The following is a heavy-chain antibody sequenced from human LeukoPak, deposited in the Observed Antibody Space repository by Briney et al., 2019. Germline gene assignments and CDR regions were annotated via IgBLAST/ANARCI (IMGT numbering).Heavy chain of an antibody. V-gene: IGHV4-39*01. CDR1: GGSISSSSYY. D-gene: IGHD3-10*01. CDR2: IYYSGSI. Sequence: SETLSLTCTVSGGSISSSSYYWGWIRQPPGKGLEWIGSIYYSGSIYYNPSLKSRVTISVDTSKNQFSLKLSSVTAADTAVYYCARHFLRGVIISGFDYWGQGTLVTVSS. CDR3: ARHFLRGVIISGFDY. J-gene: IGHJ4*02.